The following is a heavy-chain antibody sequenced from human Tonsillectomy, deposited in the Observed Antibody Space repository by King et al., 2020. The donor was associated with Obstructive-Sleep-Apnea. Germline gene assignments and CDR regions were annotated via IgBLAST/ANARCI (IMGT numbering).Heavy chain of an antibody. CDR1: GGSFRDYF. V-gene: IGHV4-34*01. D-gene: IGHD6-13*01. Sequence: VQLQQWGAGLLKPSETLSLTCAGFGGSFRDYFLSGIRQPPGKGLEWIGEINHSGSTNNNPSRKGRVAGSADTSKNQFSLKLSSVTAADTAVYYCARGSGAAAVNWFDPWGQGTLVTVSS. J-gene: IGHJ5*02. CDR2: INHSGST. CDR3: ARGSGAAAVNWFDP.